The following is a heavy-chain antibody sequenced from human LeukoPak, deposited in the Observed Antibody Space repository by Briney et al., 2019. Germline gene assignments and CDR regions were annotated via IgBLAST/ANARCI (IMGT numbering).Heavy chain of an antibody. CDR3: AKASPSYCSGGSCYPGRAFDI. J-gene: IGHJ3*02. V-gene: IGHV3-23*01. CDR2: ISGSGGST. D-gene: IGHD2-15*01. Sequence: GGSLRLSCAASGFTFSNYAMSWVRQAPGKGLEWVSAISGSGGSTYYADSVKGRFTISRDNSKNTLYLQMNSLRAEATAVYYCAKASPSYCSGGSCYPGRAFDIWGQGTMVTVSS. CDR1: GFTFSNYA.